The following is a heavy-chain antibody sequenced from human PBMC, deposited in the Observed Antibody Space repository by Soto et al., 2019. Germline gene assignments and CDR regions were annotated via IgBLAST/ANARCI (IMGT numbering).Heavy chain of an antibody. CDR1: GSTVSGHW. J-gene: IGHJ6*02. CDR3: ARGINYAMDV. CDR2: ISPDGSVT. V-gene: IGHV3-74*01. Sequence: EVQLVESGGGSVQPGGSVRLSCAASGSTVSGHWMHWVRQEPGRGLVWVSLISPDGSVTTYADSVKGRFTISRDNAKNTLTLQMNRLRAEDTAVYYCARGINYAMDVWGQGTTVTVSS.